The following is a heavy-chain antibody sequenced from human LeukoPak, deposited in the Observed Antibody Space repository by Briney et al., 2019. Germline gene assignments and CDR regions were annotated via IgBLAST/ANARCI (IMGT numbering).Heavy chain of an antibody. CDR3: ARNTLGIAAAGTFDY. V-gene: IGHV4-4*07. D-gene: IGHD6-13*01. Sequence: PSETLSLTCTVSGGSISSYYRSWIRQPAGKGLEWIGRIYTSGSTNYNPSLKSRVTMSVDTSKNQFSLKLSSVTAADTAVYYCARNTLGIAAAGTFDYWGQGTLVTVSS. CDR1: GGSISSYY. CDR2: IYTSGST. J-gene: IGHJ4*02.